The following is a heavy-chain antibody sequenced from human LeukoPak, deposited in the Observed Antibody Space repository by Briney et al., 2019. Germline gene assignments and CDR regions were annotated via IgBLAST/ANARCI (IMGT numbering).Heavy chain of an antibody. CDR3: ARSATDSSSVDY. Sequence: GGSLRLSCVASGFTFSSHEMNWVRQAPGKGLEWVSYITSSGTTKYGDSVKGRFTISRDNAKNSLYLQMNSLRAEDTAVYYCARSATDSSSVDYWGQGTLVTVSS. CDR1: GFTFSSHE. CDR2: ITSSGTT. V-gene: IGHV3-48*03. J-gene: IGHJ4*02. D-gene: IGHD6-6*01.